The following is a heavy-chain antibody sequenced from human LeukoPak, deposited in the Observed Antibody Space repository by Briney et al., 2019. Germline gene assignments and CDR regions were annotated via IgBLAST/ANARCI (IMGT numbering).Heavy chain of an antibody. D-gene: IGHD5-12*01. CDR1: GGSISRDY. Sequence: PSETLSLTCTVSGGSISRDYWSWIRQPPGKGLEWIGYIYYTGSTNYNPSLKSRVTISVDTSKNQFSLKLSSVTAADTAVYYCARGAPSGYARNWFDPWGQGTLVTVSS. CDR2: IYYTGST. CDR3: ARGAPSGYARNWFDP. V-gene: IGHV4-59*08. J-gene: IGHJ5*02.